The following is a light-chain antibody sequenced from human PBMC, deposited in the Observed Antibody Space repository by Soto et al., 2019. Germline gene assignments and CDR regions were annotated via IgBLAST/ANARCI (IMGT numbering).Light chain of an antibody. CDR1: QSISFW. CDR2: DTS. Sequence: DIQMTQSPSTLSASVGDRVTITCRASQSISFWLAWYHQKPGKAPKLLIYDTSGLESGVPSRFSGSGSGTEFTLTISSLQPDDFATYYCQQYNSYPWTFGQGTKVELK. V-gene: IGKV1-5*01. J-gene: IGKJ1*01. CDR3: QQYNSYPWT.